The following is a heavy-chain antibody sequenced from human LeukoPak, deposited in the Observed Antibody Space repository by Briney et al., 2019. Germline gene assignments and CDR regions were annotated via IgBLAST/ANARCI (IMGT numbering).Heavy chain of an antibody. CDR1: GYSFTNYW. CDR3: ARPKGSGNYNTFDI. CDR2: IDPSDSDT. J-gene: IGHJ3*02. Sequence: GASLTISCKGSGYSFTNYWISWVRQMPGKGLEWMGRIDPSDSDTRYSPSFQGQVTISADKSISTAYLQWSSLKASDTAMYYCARPKGSGNYNTFDIWGQGTMVTVSS. V-gene: IGHV5-10-1*01. D-gene: IGHD1-26*01.